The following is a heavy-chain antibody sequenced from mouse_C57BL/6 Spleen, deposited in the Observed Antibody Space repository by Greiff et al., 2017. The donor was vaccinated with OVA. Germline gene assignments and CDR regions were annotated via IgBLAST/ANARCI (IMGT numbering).Heavy chain of an antibody. CDR2: INPSSGYT. V-gene: IGHV1-4*01. CDR3: ARDDGSSWFAY. D-gene: IGHD2-3*01. J-gene: IGHJ3*01. CDR1: GYTFPSYT. Sequence: QVQLQQSGAELARPGASVKMSCKASGYTFPSYTMHWVKQRPGQGLEWIGYINPSSGYTKYNQKFKDKATLTADKSSSTAYMQLSSLTSEDSAVYYCARDDGSSWFAYWGQGTLVTVSA.